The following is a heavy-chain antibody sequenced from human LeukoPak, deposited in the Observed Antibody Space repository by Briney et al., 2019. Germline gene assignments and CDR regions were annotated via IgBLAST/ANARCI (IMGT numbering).Heavy chain of an antibody. J-gene: IGHJ5*02. CDR2: INPSGGST. D-gene: IGHD3-10*01. CDR1: GCTFTSYY. Sequence: ASVKVSCKASGCTFTSYYMHWVRQAPGQGLEWMGIINPSGGSTSYAQKFQGRVTMTRDMSTSTVYMELSSLRSEDTAVYYCASEGFGELGLDPWGQGTLVTVSS. V-gene: IGHV1-46*01. CDR3: ASEGFGELGLDP.